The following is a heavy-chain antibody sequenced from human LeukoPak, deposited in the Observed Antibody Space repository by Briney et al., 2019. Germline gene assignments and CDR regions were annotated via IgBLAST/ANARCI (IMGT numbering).Heavy chain of an antibody. D-gene: IGHD3-22*01. CDR1: GFTFSSYA. Sequence: GGSLRLSCAASGFTFSSYAMSWVRQAPGKGLEWVSAISGSGGSTYYADSVEGRFTISRDKSKNTLYLQMNSLRVEDTAVYYCAKKIDSSGYYPDAFFDYWGQGTLVTVSS. CDR2: ISGSGGST. CDR3: AKKIDSSGYYPDAFFDY. V-gene: IGHV3-23*01. J-gene: IGHJ4*02.